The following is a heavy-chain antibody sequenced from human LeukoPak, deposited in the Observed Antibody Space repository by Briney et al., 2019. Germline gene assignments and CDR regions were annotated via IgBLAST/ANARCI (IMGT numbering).Heavy chain of an antibody. CDR3: ARNSYYYGSGSHRVYAFDI. Sequence: SETLSLTCTVYGESFSIYYYTWIHQPPGKGLEWIGEINYGGSTNYNPSLKSRVTISVDTSKNQSSLKLSSVTAADTAVYYCARNSYYYGSGSHRVYAFDIWGQGTMVTVSS. CDR2: INYGGST. J-gene: IGHJ3*02. V-gene: IGHV4-34*01. CDR1: GESFSIYY. D-gene: IGHD3-10*01.